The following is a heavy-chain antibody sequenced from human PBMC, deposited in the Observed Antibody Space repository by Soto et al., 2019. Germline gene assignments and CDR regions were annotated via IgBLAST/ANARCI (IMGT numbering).Heavy chain of an antibody. CDR1: GFIFDDYA. Sequence: EVQLLESGGGLVQPGGSLRLSCGAPGFIFDDYAMMWVRQTPGKGLEWVSATSGSGVTTYYADSEKGRFTISRDNSKNTLYLQMNSLRADDTALYYCARVHTSGWFADSWGQGTRVTVSS. V-gene: IGHV3-23*01. CDR3: ARVHTSGWFADS. CDR2: TSGSGVTT. D-gene: IGHD6-19*01. J-gene: IGHJ4*02.